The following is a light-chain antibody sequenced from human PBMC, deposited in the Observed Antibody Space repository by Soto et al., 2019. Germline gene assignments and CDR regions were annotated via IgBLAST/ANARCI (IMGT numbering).Light chain of an antibody. Sequence: DIPLTQSPSFLSASVGDRVTITCRASQGINNYLAWYQQKPGKAPKLVIYDASTLQIGVPSRFSGSGSGTEFTLTISSLQPEDFATYYCQQLNNYPYTFGQGTKLEIK. V-gene: IGKV1-9*01. CDR3: QQLNNYPYT. J-gene: IGKJ2*01. CDR1: QGINNY. CDR2: DAS.